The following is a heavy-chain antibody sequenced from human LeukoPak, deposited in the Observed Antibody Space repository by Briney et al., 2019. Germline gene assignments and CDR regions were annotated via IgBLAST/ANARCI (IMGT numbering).Heavy chain of an antibody. J-gene: IGHJ5*02. D-gene: IGHD6-13*01. V-gene: IGHV4-59*12. CDR2: IYYSGST. CDR1: GGSISSYY. CDR3: ARVAYSSSWPNWFDP. Sequence: PSETLSLTCTVSGGSISSYYWSWIRQPPGNGLEWIGYIYYSGSTNYNPSLKSRVTMSVDTSKNQFSLKLSSVTAADTAVYYCARVAYSSSWPNWFDPWGQGTLVTVSS.